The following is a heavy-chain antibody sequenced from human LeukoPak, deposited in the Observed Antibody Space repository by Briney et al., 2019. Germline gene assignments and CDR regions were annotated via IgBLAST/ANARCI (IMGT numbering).Heavy chain of an antibody. J-gene: IGHJ4*02. V-gene: IGHV3-23*01. D-gene: IGHD5-18*01. CDR3: ARLMVDTAMVIFDY. Sequence: GGSLRLSCAASGFTFSSYAMSWVRQAPGKGLXXXXAISGSGGSTYYADSVKGRFTISRDNSKNTLYLQMNSLRAEDTAVYYCARLMVDTAMVIFDYWGQGTLVTVSS. CDR2: ISGSGGST. CDR1: GFTFSSYA.